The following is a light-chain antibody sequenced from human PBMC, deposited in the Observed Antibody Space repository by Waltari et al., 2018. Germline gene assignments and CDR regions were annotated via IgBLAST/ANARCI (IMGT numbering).Light chain of an antibody. Sequence: EIVLTQSPATLSSSPGERATLSCRASQRVHNYLAWYQQKPGQAPRLLTYDASNRATGVPARFSGSGSGTDFTLSISSLEPEDFAVYYCQHRGNWLFGPGTKVDIK. CDR1: QRVHNY. J-gene: IGKJ3*01. V-gene: IGKV3-11*01. CDR2: DAS. CDR3: QHRGNWL.